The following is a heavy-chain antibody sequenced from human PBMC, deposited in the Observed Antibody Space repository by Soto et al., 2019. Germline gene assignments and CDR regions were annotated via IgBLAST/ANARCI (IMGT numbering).Heavy chain of an antibody. D-gene: IGHD6-13*01. CDR1: GGSTSRSNW. Sequence: QVQLQESGPGLVKPSGTLSLTCTVSGGSTSRSNWWSWVRQPPGKGLAWIGEIYHSGSTNYNPSLQSRVTISVDKSENQFSLKMRSVTAADTAVYYCARSPSSSWYGGGAFDIWGQGTMVTVSS. J-gene: IGHJ3*02. CDR3: ARSPSSSWYGGGAFDI. CDR2: IYHSGST. V-gene: IGHV4-4*02.